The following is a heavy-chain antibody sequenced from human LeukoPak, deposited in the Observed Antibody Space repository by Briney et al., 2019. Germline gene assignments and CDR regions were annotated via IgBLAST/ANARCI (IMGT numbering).Heavy chain of an antibody. CDR2: ISYDGSNK. CDR1: GFTISSYG. CDR3: AKDWGEMATITLDY. J-gene: IGHJ4*02. Sequence: GGSLRLSCAASGFTISSYGMHWVRQAPGKGLEWVAVISYDGSNKYYADSVKGRFTISRDNSKNTLYLQMNSLRAEDTAVYYCAKDWGEMATITLDYWGQGTLVTVSS. V-gene: IGHV3-30*18. D-gene: IGHD5-24*01.